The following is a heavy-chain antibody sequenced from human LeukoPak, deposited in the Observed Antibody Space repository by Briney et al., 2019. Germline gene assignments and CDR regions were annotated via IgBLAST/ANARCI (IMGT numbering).Heavy chain of an antibody. J-gene: IGHJ6*02. Sequence: PSETLSLTCTVSGGSISGYYWSWIRQPAGKGLEWIGRVYSSGTTKYNPSLKSRVIMSIDTSKNQFSVKLSSVTAADTAVYYCARDYGSGDYYYYGMDVWGQGTTVTVSS. CDR1: GGSISGYY. CDR2: VYSSGTT. CDR3: ARDYGSGDYYYYGMDV. V-gene: IGHV4-4*07. D-gene: IGHD3-10*01.